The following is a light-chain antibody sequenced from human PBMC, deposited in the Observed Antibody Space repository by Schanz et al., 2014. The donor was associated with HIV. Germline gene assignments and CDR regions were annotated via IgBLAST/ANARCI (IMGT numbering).Light chain of an antibody. J-gene: IGLJ3*02. Sequence: QSALTQPASVSGSPGQSITISCTGTSNDVGGHNYVSWFQQHPGRAPKLLIFEVTNRPSGIPNRFSGSKSGNTASLTISGLQAEDEADYYCSSYTNINSWVFGGGTKLTVL. V-gene: IGLV2-14*03. CDR3: SSYTNINSWV. CDR2: EVT. CDR1: SNDVGGHNY.